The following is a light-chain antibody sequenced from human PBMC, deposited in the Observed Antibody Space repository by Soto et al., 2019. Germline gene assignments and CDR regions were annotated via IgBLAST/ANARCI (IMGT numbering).Light chain of an antibody. CDR2: ASS. CDR3: QKYNSAPLT. Sequence: DIQRTQSPSSLSASVGHRVTITCRAGLPITNYLAWYQQKPGKFLNLLIYASSTLQAGLPSRFSGRGSGTHFTLPISSLQPEDVAAYYCQKYNSAPLTFGGGTKVEI. J-gene: IGKJ4*01. V-gene: IGKV1-27*01. CDR1: LPITNY.